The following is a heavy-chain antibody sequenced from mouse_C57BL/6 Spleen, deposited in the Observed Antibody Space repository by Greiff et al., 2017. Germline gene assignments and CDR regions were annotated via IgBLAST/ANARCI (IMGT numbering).Heavy chain of an antibody. CDR1: GYTFTSYW. D-gene: IGHD1-1*01. CDR2: IHPSDSDT. CDR3: AIPFGSSYGYFDY. V-gene: IGHV1-74*01. Sequence: VQLQQPGAELVKPGASVKVSCKASGYTFTSYWMHWVKQRPGQGLEWIGRIHPSDSDTNYNQKFKGKATLTVDKSSSTAYMQLSSLTSEDSAVYSCAIPFGSSYGYFDYWGQGTTLTVSS. J-gene: IGHJ2*01.